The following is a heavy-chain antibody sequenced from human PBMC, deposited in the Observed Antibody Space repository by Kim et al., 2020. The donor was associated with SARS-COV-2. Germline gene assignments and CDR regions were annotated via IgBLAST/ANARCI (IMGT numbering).Heavy chain of an antibody. Sequence: GGSLRLSCADSGLTFSNYWMSWVRQTPGKGLEWVANIKEDGTEIYYVDSVKGRFTISRDNAKNSLYLQMNSLRVEDTGLYYCARGWDGYYFDYWGQGALVTVSS. J-gene: IGHJ4*02. CDR3: ARGWDGYYFDY. CDR1: GLTFSNYW. CDR2: IKEDGTEI. D-gene: IGHD1-26*01. V-gene: IGHV3-7*01.